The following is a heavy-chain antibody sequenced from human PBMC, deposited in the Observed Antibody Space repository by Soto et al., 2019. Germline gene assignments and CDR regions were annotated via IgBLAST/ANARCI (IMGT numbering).Heavy chain of an antibody. Sequence: QVQLVQSGAEVKKPGSSVKVSCKASGGTFSSYAISWVRQAPGQVLEWMGGIIPIFGTANYAQKFQGRVTITADESTSTAYMELSSLRSEDTAVYYCARDRRIVVVMAYYYYGMDVWGQGTTVTVSS. CDR2: IIPIFGTA. CDR3: ARDRRIVVVMAYYYYGMDV. CDR1: GGTFSSYA. V-gene: IGHV1-69*12. D-gene: IGHD3-22*01. J-gene: IGHJ6*02.